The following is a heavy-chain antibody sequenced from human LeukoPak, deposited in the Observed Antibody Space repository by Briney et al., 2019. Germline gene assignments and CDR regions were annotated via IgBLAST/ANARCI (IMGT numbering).Heavy chain of an antibody. J-gene: IGHJ3*02. Sequence: GASVKVSCKASGYTFTGYYMHWVRQAPGQGLEWMGRINPNSGGTNYAQKFQGRVTMTRDTSISTAYMELSRLRSDDTAVYYCARFIVGATPDAFDIWGQGTMVTVSS. V-gene: IGHV1-2*06. CDR1: GYTFTGYY. CDR3: ARFIVGATPDAFDI. CDR2: INPNSGGT. D-gene: IGHD1-26*01.